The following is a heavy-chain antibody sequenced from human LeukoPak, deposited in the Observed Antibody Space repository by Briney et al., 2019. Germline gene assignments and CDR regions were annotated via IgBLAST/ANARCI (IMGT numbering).Heavy chain of an antibody. Sequence: PGGSLRLSCAASGFTLSNYNMNWVRQAPGKGLEWVSYISYSSSIMYYADSVKGRFTISRDNAENSLYLQMNSLRAEDTAVYYCAGRGVEYCSSTSCQDVWGKGTTVTVSS. D-gene: IGHD2-2*01. CDR2: ISYSSSIM. V-gene: IGHV3-48*01. J-gene: IGHJ6*04. CDR1: GFTLSNYN. CDR3: AGRGVEYCSSTSCQDV.